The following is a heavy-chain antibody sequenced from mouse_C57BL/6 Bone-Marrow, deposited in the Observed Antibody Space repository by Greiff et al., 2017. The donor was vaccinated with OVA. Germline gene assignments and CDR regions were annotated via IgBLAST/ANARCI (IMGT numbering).Heavy chain of an antibody. CDR3: AKMRGYYPSYAMDY. CDR1: GFSLTSYG. CDR2: IWRGGST. Sequence: VQLQQSGPGLVQPSQSLSITCTVSGFSLTSYGVHWVRQSPGKGLEWLGVIWRGGSTAYNAAFMSRLGITKDNSKSQVFFKMNSLQADDTAIYYCAKMRGYYPSYAMDYWGQGTSVTVSS. D-gene: IGHD2-3*01. V-gene: IGHV2-5*01. J-gene: IGHJ4*01.